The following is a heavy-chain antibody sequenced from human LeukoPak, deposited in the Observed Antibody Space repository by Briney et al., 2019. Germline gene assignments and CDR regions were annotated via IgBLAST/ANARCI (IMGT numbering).Heavy chain of an antibody. J-gene: IGHJ4*02. D-gene: IGHD5-18*01. CDR3: ARRGKRLPLFDY. CDR1: GGSISSGGYS. Sequence: PSETLSLTCAVSGGSISSGGYSWSWIRQPPGKGLEWIGYIYHSGSTYYNPSLKSRVTISVDRSKNQFSLKLSSVTAADTAVYYCARRGKRLPLFDYWGQGTLVTVSS. CDR2: IYHSGST. V-gene: IGHV4-30-2*01.